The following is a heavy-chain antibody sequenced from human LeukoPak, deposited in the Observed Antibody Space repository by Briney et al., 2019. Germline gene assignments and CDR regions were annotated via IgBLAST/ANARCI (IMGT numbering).Heavy chain of an antibody. V-gene: IGHV3-30*18. J-gene: IGHJ4*02. CDR1: GFTFSSYG. Sequence: QAGGSPRLSCAASGFTFSSYGMHWVRQAPGKGLEWVAVISYDGSNKYYADSVKGRFTISRDNSKNTLYLQMNSLRAEDTAVYYCAKVPNMYYYDSSTEFDYWGQGTLVTVSS. D-gene: IGHD3-22*01. CDR3: AKVPNMYYYDSSTEFDY. CDR2: ISYDGSNK.